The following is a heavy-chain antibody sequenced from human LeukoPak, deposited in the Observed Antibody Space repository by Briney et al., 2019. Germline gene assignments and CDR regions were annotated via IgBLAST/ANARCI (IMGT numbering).Heavy chain of an antibody. V-gene: IGHV1-18*01. CDR1: GGTFSSYA. J-gene: IGHJ4*02. Sequence: ASVKVSCKASGGTFSSYAISWVRQAPGQGREWMGWISAYNGNTNYAQKLQGRVTMTTDTSTSTAYMELRSLRSDDTAVYYCARDPGIAVAGTIDYWGQGTLGTVS. D-gene: IGHD6-19*01. CDR2: ISAYNGNT. CDR3: ARDPGIAVAGTIDY.